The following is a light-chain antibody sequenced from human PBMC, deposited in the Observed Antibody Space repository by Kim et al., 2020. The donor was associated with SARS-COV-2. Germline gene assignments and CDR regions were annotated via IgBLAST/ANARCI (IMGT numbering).Light chain of an antibody. V-gene: IGKV3-15*01. J-gene: IGKJ5*01. CDR2: DAS. Sequence: SPGERATLSCRASQSLGIKLAWYQHKPGQAPRLLIYDASTRDTGIPPRFSGSGSGTDFTLTIGSLQSEDFALYYYQQYHNWPGITFGQGTRLEIK. CDR1: QSLGIK. CDR3: QQYHNWPGIT.